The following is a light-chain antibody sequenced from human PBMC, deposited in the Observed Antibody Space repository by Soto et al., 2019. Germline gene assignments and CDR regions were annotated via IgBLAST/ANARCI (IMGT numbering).Light chain of an antibody. V-gene: IGKV3-20*01. CDR1: QSVGSSY. CDR3: QQYGSSPYT. CDR2: GAS. J-gene: IGKJ3*01. Sequence: EIVLTQSPGTLSLSPWERATLSCRASQSVGSSYLAWYQHKPGQAPRLLIYGASSRATGIPDRFSGSGSGTHFTLTITRLEPEDFAVYFCQQYGSSPYTFGPGTKVDI.